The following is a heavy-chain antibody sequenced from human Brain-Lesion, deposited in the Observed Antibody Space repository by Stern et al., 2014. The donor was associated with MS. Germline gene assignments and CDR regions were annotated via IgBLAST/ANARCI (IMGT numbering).Heavy chain of an antibody. V-gene: IGHV4-39*02. J-gene: IGHJ5*02. Sequence: QVQLGQSGPGLVKPSETLSLTCTVAGGSVSSTSYAWAWIRQPPGKGLEWIGTIYYSGNTYYSPSLKSRLTISLDTSKYQFSLQLRSVTAADTAVYYCAGEEDIRYCSGGSCTGNWFDPWGQGTLVTVSS. CDR1: GGSVSSTSYA. CDR3: AGEEDIRYCSGGSCTGNWFDP. D-gene: IGHD2-15*01. CDR2: IYYSGNT.